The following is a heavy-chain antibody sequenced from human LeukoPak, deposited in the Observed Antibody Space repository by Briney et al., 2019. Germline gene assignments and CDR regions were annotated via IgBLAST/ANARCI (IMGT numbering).Heavy chain of an antibody. D-gene: IGHD4-23*01. CDR2: IYYSRST. CDR3: ARAHYGGNSPFDY. CDR1: GGSISSYY. J-gene: IGHJ4*02. V-gene: IGHV4-59*01. Sequence: SETLSLTCTVSGGSISSYYWSWIRQPPGKGLEWIGYIYYSRSTNYNPSLKSRVTVSVDTSKNQFSLKLSSVTAADTAVYYCARAHYGGNSPFDYWGQGTLVTVSS.